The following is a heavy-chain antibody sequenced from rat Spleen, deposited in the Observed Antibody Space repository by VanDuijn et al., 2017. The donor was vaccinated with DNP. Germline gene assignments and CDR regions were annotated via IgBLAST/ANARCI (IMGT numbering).Heavy chain of an antibody. J-gene: IGHJ2*01. CDR2: IDSEGST. D-gene: IGHD1-6*01. Sequence: EVQLQESGPGLVKPSQSLSLTCSVTGYSITSNYWGWIRKFPGNKMEWMGYIDSEGSTSYHPALKSRISITRDTSTNQFFLQVNSVNSEDTATYYCARGYDTDYYCVLFDYWGQGVMVTVSS. CDR3: ARGYDTDYYCVLFDY. V-gene: IGHV3-3*01. CDR1: GYSITSNY.